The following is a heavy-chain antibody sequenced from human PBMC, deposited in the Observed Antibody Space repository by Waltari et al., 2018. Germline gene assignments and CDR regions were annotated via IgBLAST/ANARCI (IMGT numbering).Heavy chain of an antibody. CDR3: ARSLDSGVFDP. CDR1: GFRVGSNY. D-gene: IGHD3-10*01. J-gene: IGHJ5*02. Sequence: EVQLVETGGGLIQPGGSLRLSCAASGFRVGSNYINWVRQAPEKGLEGVSIIHSGGRTDYADSVEGRFTISRDTSKNKVYLQMNSLRAEDTAVYYCARSLDSGVFDPWGQGTLVTVSS. CDR2: IHSGGRT. V-gene: IGHV3-53*02.